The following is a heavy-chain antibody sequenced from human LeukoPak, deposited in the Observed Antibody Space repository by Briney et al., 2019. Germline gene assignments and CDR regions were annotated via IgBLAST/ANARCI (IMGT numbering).Heavy chain of an antibody. D-gene: IGHD2-8*01. Sequence: GGSLRPSCTASGFTFGSYSIEWVRPAPGKGREWVAIISNNGNKKYYSDSVKGRFTLSRDNSNNTLYLQMSSLRVEETAMYYCARDRTPVLMVYAVGYWGQGTLVTVTS. CDR1: GFTFGSYS. V-gene: IGHV3-30*04. CDR3: ARDRTPVLMVYAVGY. J-gene: IGHJ4*02. CDR2: ISNNGNKK.